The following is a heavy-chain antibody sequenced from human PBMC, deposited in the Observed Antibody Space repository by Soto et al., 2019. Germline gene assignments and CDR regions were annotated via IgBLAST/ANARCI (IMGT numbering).Heavy chain of an antibody. CDR3: ARGLWWVGYYYYGMDV. J-gene: IGHJ6*02. D-gene: IGHD3-10*01. Sequence: SETLSLTCAVSGYSISSGFYWGWIRQPPGKGLEWIGIMFHSGSTYYNPSLQSRVTISVDTSKNQFSLKLSSVTAADTAVYYCARGLWWVGYYYYGMDVWGQGTTVTVSS. CDR1: GYSISSGFY. CDR2: MFHSGST. V-gene: IGHV4-38-2*01.